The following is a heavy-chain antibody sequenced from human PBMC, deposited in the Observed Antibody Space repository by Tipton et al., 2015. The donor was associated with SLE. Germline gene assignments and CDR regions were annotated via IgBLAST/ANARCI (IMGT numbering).Heavy chain of an antibody. CDR3: ARATNYDFWSGPFDY. V-gene: IGHV3-9*01. D-gene: IGHD3-3*01. CDR2: ISWNSGSI. J-gene: IGHJ4*02. CDR1: GFTFDDYA. Sequence: SLRLSCAASGFTFDDYAMHWVRQAPGKGLEWVSGISWNSGSIGYADSVKGRFTISRDNAKNSLYLQMNSLRAEDTALYYCARATNYDFWSGPFDYWGQGTLVTVSS.